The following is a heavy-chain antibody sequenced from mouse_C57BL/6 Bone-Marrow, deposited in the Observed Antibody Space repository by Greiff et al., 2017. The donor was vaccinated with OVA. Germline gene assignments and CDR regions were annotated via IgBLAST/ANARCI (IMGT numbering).Heavy chain of an antibody. CDR2: IHPNSGST. V-gene: IGHV1-64*01. Sequence: QVQLQQSGAELVKPGASVKLSCKASGYTFTSYWMHWVKQRPGQGLEWIGMIHPNSGSTNYNEKFKSKATLTVDKSSSTAYMQLSSLTSEDSAVYYGAREDYSNPYWYFDVWGTGTTVTVSS. J-gene: IGHJ1*03. D-gene: IGHD2-5*01. CDR1: GYTFTSYW. CDR3: AREDYSNPYWYFDV.